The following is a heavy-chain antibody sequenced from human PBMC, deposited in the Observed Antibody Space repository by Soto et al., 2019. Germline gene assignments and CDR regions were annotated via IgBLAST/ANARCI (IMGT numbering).Heavy chain of an antibody. CDR2: IFANDNA. D-gene: IGHD5-18*01. Sequence: EVQLVESGGGLVQPGGSLRLSCSASEFPVSTTYMSWVRQAPGKGLECVAIIFANDNAYYGDSVKGRFTISRRNSRSTLYLQMNNLGPEDTAVYYCVRDLGDGYKSAWSQGTLVTVSS. V-gene: IGHV3-53*04. CDR3: VRDLGDGYKSA. J-gene: IGHJ4*02. CDR1: EFPVSTTY.